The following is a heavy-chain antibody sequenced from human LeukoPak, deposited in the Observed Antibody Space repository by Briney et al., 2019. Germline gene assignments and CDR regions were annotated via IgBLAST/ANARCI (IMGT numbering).Heavy chain of an antibody. CDR2: ISWNSGSI. CDR3: AKGYSSSSQGSKVGYFDY. D-gene: IGHD6-6*01. V-gene: IGHV3-9*01. Sequence: PGRSLRLSCAASGFTFDDYAMHWVRQAPGEGLEWVSGISWNSGSIGYADSVKGRFTISRDNAKNSLYLQMNSLRAEDTALYYCAKGYSSSSQGSKVGYFDYWDQGTLVTVSS. CDR1: GFTFDDYA. J-gene: IGHJ4*02.